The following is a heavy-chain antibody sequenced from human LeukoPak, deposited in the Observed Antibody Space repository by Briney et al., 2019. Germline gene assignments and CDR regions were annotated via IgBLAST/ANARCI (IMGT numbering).Heavy chain of an antibody. D-gene: IGHD1-26*01. CDR1: GFTFSSYA. J-gene: IGHJ1*01. V-gene: IGHV3-23*01. CDR3: AKDCGRGGTYYPYFQH. Sequence: GGSLRLSCAASGFTFSSYAMNWVRQPPGKGLEWVSTISGSSRGTYYAHSVKGRFTISRDNSNNTLHLHMNSLIVEDTAVYYCAKDCGRGGTYYPYFQHWGQGTLVTVSS. CDR2: ISGSSRGT.